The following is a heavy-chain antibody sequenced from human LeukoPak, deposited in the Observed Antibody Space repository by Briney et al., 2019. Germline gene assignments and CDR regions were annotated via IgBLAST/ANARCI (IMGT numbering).Heavy chain of an antibody. Sequence: GGSLRLSCAASGFTFSGYAMHWVRQAPGKGLEWVAVISYDGSNKYYADSVKGRFTISRDNSKNTLYLQMNSLRAEDTAVYYCARGAFYYDFWSGYYDYWGQGTLVTVSS. D-gene: IGHD3-3*01. CDR3: ARGAFYYDFWSGYYDY. CDR2: ISYDGSNK. V-gene: IGHV3-30-3*01. J-gene: IGHJ4*02. CDR1: GFTFSGYA.